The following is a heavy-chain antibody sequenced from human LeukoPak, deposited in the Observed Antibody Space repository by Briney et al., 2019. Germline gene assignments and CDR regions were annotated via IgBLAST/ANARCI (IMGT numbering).Heavy chain of an antibody. CDR3: ASTIVVVPAAIPPFDAFDI. V-gene: IGHV4-39*01. CDR1: GGSISSISYY. J-gene: IGHJ3*02. Sequence: TSETLSRTGTVPGGSISSISYYWGWIRQPPGKVLEWIGSIYYSGSTYYNPSLKSRVTRSVDTSKNQFSLKMSSVTAADTAVYYCASTIVVVPAAIPPFDAFDIWGQGTMVTVS. CDR2: IYYSGST. D-gene: IGHD2-2*02.